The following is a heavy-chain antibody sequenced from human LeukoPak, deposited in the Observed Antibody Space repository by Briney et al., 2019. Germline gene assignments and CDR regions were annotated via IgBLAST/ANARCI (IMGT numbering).Heavy chain of an antibody. J-gene: IGHJ4*02. CDR2: ISGSGGST. Sequence: GSLRLSCAASGFTFSSYAMSWVRQAPGKGLEWVSAISGSGGSTYYADSVKGRFTISRDNSKNTLYLQMNSLRAEDTAVYYCAKVLRMGYYGSGSYSSVDYWGQGTLVTVSS. CDR3: AKVLRMGYYGSGSYSSVDY. CDR1: GFTFSSYA. V-gene: IGHV3-23*01. D-gene: IGHD3-10*01.